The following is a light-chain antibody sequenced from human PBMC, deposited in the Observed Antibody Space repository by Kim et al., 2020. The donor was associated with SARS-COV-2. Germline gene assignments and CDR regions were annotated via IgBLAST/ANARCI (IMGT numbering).Light chain of an antibody. V-gene: IGLV1-40*01. J-gene: IGLJ2*01. CDR1: SSNIGAGYD. Sequence: QSVLTQPPSVSGAPGQRVTISCTGNSSNIGAGYDVHWYQQLPGTAPKLLIYGNSNRPSGVPDRFSGCKSGTSASLAITGLQAEDEADYYCQSYDSSLRSAVFGGGTRLTVL. CDR3: QSYDSSLRSAV. CDR2: GNS.